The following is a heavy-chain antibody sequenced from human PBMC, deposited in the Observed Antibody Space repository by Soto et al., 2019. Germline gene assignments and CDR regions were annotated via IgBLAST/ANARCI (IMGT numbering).Heavy chain of an antibody. V-gene: IGHV1-2*04. CDR3: ARDLVGDSSGYYVFDY. Sequence: GGSVKVSCKASGYTFTGYYMHWVRRAPGQGLEWMGWINPNSGGTNYAQKFQGWVTMTRDTSISTAYMELSRLRSDDTAVYYCARDLVGDSSGYYVFDYWGQGTLVTVSS. CDR2: INPNSGGT. D-gene: IGHD3-22*01. CDR1: GYTFTGYY. J-gene: IGHJ4*02.